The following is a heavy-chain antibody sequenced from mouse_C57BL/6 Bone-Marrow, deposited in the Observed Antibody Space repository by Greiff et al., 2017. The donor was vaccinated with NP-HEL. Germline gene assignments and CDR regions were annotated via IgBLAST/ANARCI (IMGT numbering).Heavy chain of an antibody. Sequence: VMLVESGPGLVQPSQSLSITCTVSGFSLTSYGVHWVRQSPGKGLEWLGVIWSGGSTDYNAAFISRLSISKDNSKSQVFFKMNSLQADDTAIYYCARDYYGSSRGYFDVWGTGTTVTVSS. CDR1: GFSLTSYG. CDR2: IWSGGST. J-gene: IGHJ1*03. CDR3: ARDYYGSSRGYFDV. V-gene: IGHV2-2*01. D-gene: IGHD1-1*01.